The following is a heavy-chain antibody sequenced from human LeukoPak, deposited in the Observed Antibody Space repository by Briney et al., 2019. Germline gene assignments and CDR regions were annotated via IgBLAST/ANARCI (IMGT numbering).Heavy chain of an antibody. Sequence: GGSLRLSCVASGFTFSYYGMSWVRQAPGKGLEWVSAFSGSGGDTYYADSVKGRFTISRDNSKNALYLQMNSLRAEDTAVYYCAKSGYNRFDYWGQGTLVTVSS. CDR3: AKSGYNRFDY. J-gene: IGHJ4*02. CDR1: GFTFSYYG. CDR2: FSGSGGDT. D-gene: IGHD5-24*01. V-gene: IGHV3-23*01.